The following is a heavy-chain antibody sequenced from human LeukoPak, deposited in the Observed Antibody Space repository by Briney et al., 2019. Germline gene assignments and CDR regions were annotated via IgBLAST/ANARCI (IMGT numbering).Heavy chain of an antibody. Sequence: PSETLSLTCAVYGGSFSGYYWSWIRQPPGKGLEWIGEINHSGSTNYNPSLKSRVTISVDTSKNQFSLKLSSVTAADTAVYYCARNFGVVYYYYYGMDVWGQGTTVTVSS. V-gene: IGHV4-34*01. CDR1: GGSFSGYY. CDR3: ARNFGVVYYYYYGMDV. CDR2: INHSGST. D-gene: IGHD3-3*01. J-gene: IGHJ6*02.